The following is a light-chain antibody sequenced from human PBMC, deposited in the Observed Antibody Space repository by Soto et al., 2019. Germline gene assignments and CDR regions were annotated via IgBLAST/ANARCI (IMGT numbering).Light chain of an antibody. CDR2: GAS. CDR3: QQDGTSRA. V-gene: IGKV3-20*01. CDR1: QSVSSSY. J-gene: IGKJ1*01. Sequence: EIVLTQSPGTLSLSPGEKATLSCRASQSVSSSYLAWYQQKPGQAPRLLIYGASSRATGIPDRFSGSGSGTDFTLTINRLEPEDFAVYYCQQDGTSRAFGQGTKVENK.